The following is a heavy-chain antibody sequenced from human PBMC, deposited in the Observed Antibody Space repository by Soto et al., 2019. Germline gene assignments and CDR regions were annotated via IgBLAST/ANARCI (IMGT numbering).Heavy chain of an antibody. CDR3: ARDQPGYSYGYGLGY. Sequence: EVQLVESGGGLVKPGGSLRLSCAASGFTFSSYSMNWVRQAPGKGLEWVSSISSSSSYIYYADSVKGRCTISRDNAKKLLYLQRNSLRAEDTAVYYWARDQPGYSYGYGLGYWGQGTLVTVSS. CDR1: GFTFSSYS. D-gene: IGHD5-18*01. V-gene: IGHV3-21*01. CDR2: ISSSSSYI. J-gene: IGHJ4*02.